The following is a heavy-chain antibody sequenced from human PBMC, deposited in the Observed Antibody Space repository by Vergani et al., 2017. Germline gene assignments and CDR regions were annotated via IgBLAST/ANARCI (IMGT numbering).Heavy chain of an antibody. J-gene: IGHJ2*01. CDR1: GFSFRGHG. CDR3: AKDPGFCSSSTCYRNYYFDL. CDR2: ISYDGDRR. V-gene: IGHV3-30*18. Sequence: VQLVESGGGVVQPGRSLTLSCVASGFSFRGHGMHWVRQAPGKGLEWVAMISYDGDRRDYGDFAKGRFTISRDSSKTVYLQMNSLRVEDTAMYFCAKDPGFCSSSTCYRNYYFDLWGRGTLVTVSS. D-gene: IGHD2-2*01.